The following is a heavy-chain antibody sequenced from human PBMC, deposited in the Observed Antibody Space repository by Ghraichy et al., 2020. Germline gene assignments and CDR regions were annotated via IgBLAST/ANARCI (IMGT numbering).Heavy chain of an antibody. CDR1: GFTFSSYS. CDR2: ISSSSSYI. CDR3: ARDVDFDY. V-gene: IGHV3-21*01. D-gene: IGHD2-21*01. Sequence: GESLNISCAASGFTFSSYSMNWVRQAPGKGLEWVSSISSSSSYIYYADSVKGRFTISRDNAKNSLYLQMNSLRAEDTAVYYCARDVDFDYWGQGTLVTVSS. J-gene: IGHJ4*02.